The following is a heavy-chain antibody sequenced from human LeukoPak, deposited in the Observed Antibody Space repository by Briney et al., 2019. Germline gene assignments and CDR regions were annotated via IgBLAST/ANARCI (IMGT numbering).Heavy chain of an antibody. Sequence: PGGSLRLSCAASRFTFSSYAMHWVRQAPGKGLEWVAVISYDGNNKYYADSVKGRFTISRDNSKNTLYLQMNSLRTEDTAVYYCARAPRTAANFDYRGQGTLVTVSS. V-gene: IGHV3-30-3*01. CDR3: ARAPRTAANFDY. D-gene: IGHD6-13*01. CDR1: RFTFSSYA. CDR2: ISYDGNNK. J-gene: IGHJ4*02.